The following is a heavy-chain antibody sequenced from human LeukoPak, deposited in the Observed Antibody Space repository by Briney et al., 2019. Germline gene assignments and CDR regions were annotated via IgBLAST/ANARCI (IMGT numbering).Heavy chain of an antibody. CDR2: ISYDGSNK. CDR1: GFTFSSYG. CDR3: AKTFGLPSDWYFDL. D-gene: IGHD3-16*01. V-gene: IGHV3-30*18. J-gene: IGHJ2*01. Sequence: GGSLRLSCAASGFTFSSYGMHWVRQAPGKGLEWVAVISYDGSNKYYADSVRGRFTISRDNSKNTLYLQMNSLRAEDTAVYYCAKTFGLPSDWYFDLWGRGTLVTVSS.